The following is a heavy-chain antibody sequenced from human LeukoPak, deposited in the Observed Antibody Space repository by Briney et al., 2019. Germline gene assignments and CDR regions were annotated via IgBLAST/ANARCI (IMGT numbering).Heavy chain of an antibody. Sequence: PGGSLRLSCAASGFTFNTYWMHWVRQAPGKGLVWVARINVDGSRVVYADSVKGRFMISRDNAKRTLHQQLNSLRGDDTAVYFCVSEPPHFRGFDYWGQGTLVTVSS. V-gene: IGHV3-74*01. CDR3: VSEPPHFRGFDY. CDR2: INVDGSRV. D-gene: IGHD3-3*02. J-gene: IGHJ4*02. CDR1: GFTFNTYW.